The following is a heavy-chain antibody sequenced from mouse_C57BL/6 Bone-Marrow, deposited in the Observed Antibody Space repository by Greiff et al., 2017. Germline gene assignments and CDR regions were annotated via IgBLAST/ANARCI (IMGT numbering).Heavy chain of an antibody. CDR1: GFSLTSYG. D-gene: IGHD2-4*01. CDR3: AKQSHYDYGGPWFAY. V-gene: IGHV2-9*01. Sequence: VKVVESGPGLVAPSQSLSITCTVSGFSLTSYGVDWVRQPPGKGLEWLGVIWGGGSTNYNSALMSRLSISKDNSKSQVFLKMNSLQTDDTAMYYCAKQSHYDYGGPWFAYWSQGTLVTVSA. CDR2: IWGGGST. J-gene: IGHJ3*01.